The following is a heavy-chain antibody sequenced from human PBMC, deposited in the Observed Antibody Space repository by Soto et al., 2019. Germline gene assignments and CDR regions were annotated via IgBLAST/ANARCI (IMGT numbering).Heavy chain of an antibody. V-gene: IGHV3-30*18. J-gene: IGHJ3*02. CDR1: GFTFSSYG. CDR3: AKVRRVTTGGFDAFDI. CDR2: ISYDGSNK. Sequence: GGSLRLSCAASGFTFSSYGMHWVRQAPGKGLEWVAVISYDGSNKYYADSVKGRFTISRDNSKNTLYLQMNSLRAEDTAVYYCAKVRRVTTGGFDAFDIWGQGTMVTVSS. D-gene: IGHD4-17*01.